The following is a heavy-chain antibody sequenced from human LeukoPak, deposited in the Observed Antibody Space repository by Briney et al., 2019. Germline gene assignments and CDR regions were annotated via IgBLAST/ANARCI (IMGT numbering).Heavy chain of an antibody. CDR3: ARDLKRRVYYDSSGSDDAFDI. Sequence: GGSLRLSCAASGFTFSDSWMTWVRQAPGKGLEWVANIDQDGSEEYYVDSVKGRFTISRDNAKNSVYLQMNSLRAEATAVYYCARDLKRRVYYDSSGSDDAFDIWGQGTMVXVSS. J-gene: IGHJ3*02. D-gene: IGHD3-22*01. CDR2: IDQDGSEE. CDR1: GFTFSDSW. V-gene: IGHV3-7*01.